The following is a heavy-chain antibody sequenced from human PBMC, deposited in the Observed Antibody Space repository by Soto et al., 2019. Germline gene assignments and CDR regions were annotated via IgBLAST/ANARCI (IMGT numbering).Heavy chain of an antibody. V-gene: IGHV4-4*07. Sequence: SETLSLTCIVSGGSISSYYWSWIRPPAGKGLEWIGRMYTIGSTNCNPYLKSRVTMSVDTSKNQFSLKLSSVTAADTAVYYCARDTSARGYYGYWGQGTLVTVSS. CDR1: GGSISSYY. CDR3: ARDTSARGYYGY. CDR2: MYTIGST. D-gene: IGHD3-3*01. J-gene: IGHJ4*02.